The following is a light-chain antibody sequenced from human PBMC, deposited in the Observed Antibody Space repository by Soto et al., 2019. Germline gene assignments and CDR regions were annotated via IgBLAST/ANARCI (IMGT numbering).Light chain of an antibody. CDR2: GNN. J-gene: IGLJ3*02. CDR1: SSNIGSNI. CDR3: AAWDDSLNGVV. Sequence: QLVLTQPPSASGTPGQRVTISCSGSSSNIGSNIVNWYQQFPGTAPKLLIYGNNQRPSGVPDRFSGSKSGTSASLAISGLQSEDEADYYCAAWDDSLNGVVFGGGTKLTVL. V-gene: IGLV1-44*01.